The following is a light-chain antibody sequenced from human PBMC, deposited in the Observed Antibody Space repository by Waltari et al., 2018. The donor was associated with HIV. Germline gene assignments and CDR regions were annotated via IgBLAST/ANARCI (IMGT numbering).Light chain of an antibody. CDR2: KVT. CDR1: DMPAHY. CDR3: QSADSDNTYNWV. Sequence: SQLTQPPSVSVSPGQTAKITCSGDDMPAHYVYWYHQKPGQAPVLVMDKVTERPSGIPERCSGSMSGTTVTFTIMGVQPEDEADYYCQSADSDNTYNWVFGGGTKLTVL. J-gene: IGLJ3*02. V-gene: IGLV3-25*03.